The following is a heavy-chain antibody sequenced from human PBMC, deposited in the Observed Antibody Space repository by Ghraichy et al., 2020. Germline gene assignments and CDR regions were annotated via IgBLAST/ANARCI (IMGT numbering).Heavy chain of an antibody. J-gene: IGHJ5*01. Sequence: SETLSLTCTVSGDSISRGSYFWTWIRRPAGNVLDWIGRINTTRSTHYNPSLKSRVTMSLDTSNNHFSLNLASVTAADSSLYYCEREDHYTVVVRGDSWC. D-gene: IGHD2-2*01. V-gene: IGHV4-61*02. CDR2: INTTRST. CDR3: EREDHYTVVVRGDS. CDR1: GDSISRGSYF.